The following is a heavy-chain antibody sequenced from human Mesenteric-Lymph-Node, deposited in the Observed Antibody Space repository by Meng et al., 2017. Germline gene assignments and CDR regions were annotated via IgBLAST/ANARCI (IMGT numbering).Heavy chain of an antibody. CDR3: ATSTYYFDNSGYMTFDF. CDR2: INHSGST. CDR1: GGSFSGYY. Sequence: SETLSLTCAVYGGSFSGYYWSWIRQPPGKGLEWIGEINHSGSTNYNPSLKSRVTISLDTSNNQYSLRLNSVTAADTAVYYCATSTYYFDNSGYMTFDFWGQGTPVTVSS. V-gene: IGHV4-34*01. J-gene: IGHJ4*02. D-gene: IGHD3-22*01.